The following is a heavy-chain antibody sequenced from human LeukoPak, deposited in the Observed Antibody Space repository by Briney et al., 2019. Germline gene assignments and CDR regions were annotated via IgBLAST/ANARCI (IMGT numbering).Heavy chain of an antibody. Sequence: SETLSLTCAVYGGSFSGYYWSWIRQLPGKGLEWIGEINHSGSTNYNPSLKSRVTISVDTSKNQFSLKLSSVTAADTAVYYCASSSYDSSGYPLGYWGQGTLVTVSS. J-gene: IGHJ4*02. D-gene: IGHD3-22*01. CDR2: INHSGST. V-gene: IGHV4-34*01. CDR1: GGSFSGYY. CDR3: ASSSYDSSGYPLGY.